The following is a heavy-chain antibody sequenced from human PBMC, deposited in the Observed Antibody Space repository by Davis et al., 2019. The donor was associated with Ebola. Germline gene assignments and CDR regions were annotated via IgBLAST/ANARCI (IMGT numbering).Heavy chain of an antibody. V-gene: IGHV4-39*07. Sequence: PSETLSLTCTFSGGSISNNNYYWGWIRQPPGKGLEYVGSVHFGGSTYYYSPSLKSRVTISIDMSKNQFSLKLSSVTAADTAMYYCARSSNKSFDTWGQGTLVTVSS. CDR1: GGSISNNNYY. J-gene: IGHJ5*02. CDR3: ARSSNKSFDT. D-gene: IGHD1/OR15-1a*01. CDR2: VHFGGSTY.